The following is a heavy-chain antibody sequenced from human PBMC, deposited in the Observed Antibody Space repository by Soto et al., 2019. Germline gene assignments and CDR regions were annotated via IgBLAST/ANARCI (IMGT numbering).Heavy chain of an antibody. CDR1: GYTFTGYY. CDR3: ARSLAVLYYHGMAV. J-gene: IGHJ6*02. D-gene: IGHD6-6*01. Sequence: QVQLVQSGAEVKKPGASVKVSCKASGYTFTGYYMHWVRQAPGQGLELMGWINPNSGGTNYAQKVRGRDTMTRDTSSSTAYMELSRLRSDDTAVYSCARSLAVLYYHGMAVWGQGTTVTVSS. CDR2: INPNSGGT. V-gene: IGHV1-2*02.